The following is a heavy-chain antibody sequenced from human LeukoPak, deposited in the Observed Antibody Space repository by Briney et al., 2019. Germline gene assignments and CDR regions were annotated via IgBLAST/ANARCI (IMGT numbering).Heavy chain of an antibody. CDR1: GYTFTSYA. CDR2: INAGNGNT. Sequence: ASVKVSCKASGYTFTSYAMHWVRQAPGQRLEWMGWINAGNGNTKYSQKFQGRVTMTRDTSTSTVYMELSSLRSEDTAVYYCARGQIVGATHGFPLDDYWGQGTLVTVSS. D-gene: IGHD1-26*01. CDR3: ARGQIVGATHGFPLDDY. V-gene: IGHV1-3*01. J-gene: IGHJ4*02.